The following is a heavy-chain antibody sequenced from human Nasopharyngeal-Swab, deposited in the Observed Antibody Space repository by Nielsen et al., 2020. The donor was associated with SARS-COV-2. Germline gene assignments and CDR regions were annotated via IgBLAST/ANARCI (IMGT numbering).Heavy chain of an antibody. J-gene: IGHJ6*02. CDR2: INSDGSRT. V-gene: IGHV3-74*01. D-gene: IGHD3-3*01. Sequence: GESLEISCAASGFTFSSYWMHWVRQAPGKGLVWVSRINSDGSRTSYADSVKGRFTISRDNAKNTLYLQMNSLRAEDTAVYYCARDGLDYDFWSAYFMDVWGRGTTVTVSS. CDR1: GFTFSSYW. CDR3: ARDGLDYDFWSAYFMDV.